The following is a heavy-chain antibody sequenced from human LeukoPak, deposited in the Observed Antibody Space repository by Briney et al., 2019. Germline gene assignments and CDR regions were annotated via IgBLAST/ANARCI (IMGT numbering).Heavy chain of an antibody. D-gene: IGHD6-19*01. CDR2: IIPIFGTA. V-gene: IGHV1-69*13. CDR1: GGTFSSYA. CDR3: ARGSTSDWPLDY. Sequence: GASVKVSCKASGGTFSSYAISWVRQAPGQGLEWMGGIIPIFGTANYAQKFQGRVTITADESTSTAYMELSSLRSEDTAIYYCARGSTSDWPLDYWGQETLVTISS. J-gene: IGHJ4*02.